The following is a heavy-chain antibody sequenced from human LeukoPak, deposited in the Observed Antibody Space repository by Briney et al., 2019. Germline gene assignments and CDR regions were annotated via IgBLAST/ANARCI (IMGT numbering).Heavy chain of an antibody. CDR1: GFTFSSYA. Sequence: SGGSLRLSCAASGFTFSSYAMSWVRQAPGKGLEWVSAICGSGGSTYYADSVKGRYTISRDNSKNTLYLQMNSLRAEDTAVYYCAKGYDESYCGGDCYFDYWGQGTLVTVSS. J-gene: IGHJ4*02. CDR2: ICGSGGST. V-gene: IGHV3-23*01. CDR3: AKGYDESYCGGDCYFDY. D-gene: IGHD2-21*01.